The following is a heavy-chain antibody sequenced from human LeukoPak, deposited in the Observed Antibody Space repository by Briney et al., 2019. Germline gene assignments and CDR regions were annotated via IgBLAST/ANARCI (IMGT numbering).Heavy chain of an antibody. CDR3: AKALSKAYYDYVWGSYLGYYYYGMDV. D-gene: IGHD3-16*02. CDR2: ISWDGGST. J-gene: IGHJ6*04. Sequence: PGGSLRLSCAASGFTFDDYAMHWVRQAPGKGLEWVSPISWDGGSTYYADSVKGRFTISRDNSKNSLYLQMNSLRAEDTALYYCAKALSKAYYDYVWGSYLGYYYYGMDVWGKGTTVTVSS. V-gene: IGHV3-43D*04. CDR1: GFTFDDYA.